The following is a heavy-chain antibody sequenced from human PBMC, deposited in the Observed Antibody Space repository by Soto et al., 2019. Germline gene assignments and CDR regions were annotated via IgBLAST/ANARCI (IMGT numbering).Heavy chain of an antibody. D-gene: IGHD5-12*01. Sequence: QVQLVESGGGVVQPGRSLRLSCAASGFTFSSYGMHWVRQAPGKGLEWVAVISYDGSNKYYADSVKGRFTISRDNSKNTLYLQMNSLRAEDTAVYYCAKDFGWGGYDFGSYFDYWGQGTLVTVSS. CDR2: ISYDGSNK. CDR3: AKDFGWGGYDFGSYFDY. CDR1: GFTFSSYG. V-gene: IGHV3-30*18. J-gene: IGHJ4*02.